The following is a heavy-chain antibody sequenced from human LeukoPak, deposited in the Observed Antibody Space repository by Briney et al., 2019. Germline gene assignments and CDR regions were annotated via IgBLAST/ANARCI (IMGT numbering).Heavy chain of an antibody. CDR3: ASPVAGTSLTGY. V-gene: IGHV3-11*06. CDR1: GFTFSDYY. J-gene: IGHJ4*02. Sequence: GGSLRLSCAASGFTFSDYYMSWIRQAPGKGLEWVSSISSSSSYIYYADSVKGRFTISRDNAKNSLYLQMNSLRAEDTAVYYCASPVAGTSLTGYWGQGTLVTVSS. D-gene: IGHD6-19*01. CDR2: ISSSSSYI.